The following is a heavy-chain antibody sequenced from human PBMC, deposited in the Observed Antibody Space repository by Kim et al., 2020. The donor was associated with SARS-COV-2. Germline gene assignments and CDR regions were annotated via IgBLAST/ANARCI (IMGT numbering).Heavy chain of an antibody. CDR2: IIPIFGTA. D-gene: IGHD3-10*01. CDR3: ARDRMVREAYYYYYGMDV. Sequence: SVKVSCKASGGTFSSYAISWVRQAPGQGLEWMGGIIPIFGTANYAQKFQGRVTITADESTSTAYMELSSLRSEDTAVYYCARDRMVREAYYYYYGMDVWGQGTTVTVSS. CDR1: GGTFSSYA. J-gene: IGHJ6*02. V-gene: IGHV1-69*13.